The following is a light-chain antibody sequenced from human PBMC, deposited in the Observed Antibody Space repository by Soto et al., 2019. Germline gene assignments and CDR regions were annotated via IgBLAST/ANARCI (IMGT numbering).Light chain of an antibody. CDR2: DAS. Sequence: DIQMTQSPSSLSASVGDRITITCQASQDISDSLNWYQQKPGRAPNLLIYDASNLEIGVPSRFSGSGSGTDFTFTISNLQPEDFATYYCQQSYSNVALTFGGGTKVDIK. J-gene: IGKJ4*01. V-gene: IGKV1-33*01. CDR1: QDISDS. CDR3: QQSYSNVALT.